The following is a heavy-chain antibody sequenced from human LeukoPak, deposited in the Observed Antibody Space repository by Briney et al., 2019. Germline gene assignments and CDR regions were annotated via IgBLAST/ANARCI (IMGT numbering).Heavy chain of an antibody. D-gene: IGHD1-26*01. CDR1: GFTFSSYS. Sequence: TGGSLRLSCAASGFTFSSYSMNWVRQAPGKGLEWVSYISSSSSNIDYADSVKGRFTISRDNAKNSLYLQMNSLRAEDTAVYYCARGGIVGATMANFDYWGQGTLVTVSS. CDR2: ISSSSSNI. J-gene: IGHJ4*02. CDR3: ARGGIVGATMANFDY. V-gene: IGHV3-48*01.